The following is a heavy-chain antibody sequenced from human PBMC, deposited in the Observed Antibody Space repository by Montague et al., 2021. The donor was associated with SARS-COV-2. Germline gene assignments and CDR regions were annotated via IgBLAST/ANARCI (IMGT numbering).Heavy chain of an antibody. CDR1: GGSISTIVNF. D-gene: IGHD4-11*01. CDR3: ARSGDPGTTVTYLY. V-gene: IGHV4-39*07. Sequence: SETLSLTCTFSGGSISTIVNFWGWIRQPPGKGLEWIGSISYTGSTYHNPSLKSRVTMSVDTSKNQFSLKLYSVTAADTAVYYCARSGDPGTTVTYLYWGQGTLVTVSS. J-gene: IGHJ4*02. CDR2: ISYTGST.